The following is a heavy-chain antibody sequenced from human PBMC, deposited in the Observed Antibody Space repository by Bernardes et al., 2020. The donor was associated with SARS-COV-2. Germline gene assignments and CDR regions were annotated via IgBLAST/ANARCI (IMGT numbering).Heavy chain of an antibody. CDR1: GFTFSNYG. D-gene: IGHD3-16*01. CDR2: VSNDGFNK. V-gene: IGHV3-30*18. CDR3: AKAVDIMGYYIDY. Sequence: GGSLRLSCAASGFTFSNYGVHWVRQAPGKGLQWVALVSNDGFNKEYADSVKGRFTISRDNSQNTVYLEMNSLRIEDTAVYYCAKAVDIMGYYIDYWGQGTLVTVSS. J-gene: IGHJ4*02.